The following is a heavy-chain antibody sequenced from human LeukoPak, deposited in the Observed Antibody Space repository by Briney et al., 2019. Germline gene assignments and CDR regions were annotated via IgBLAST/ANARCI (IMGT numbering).Heavy chain of an antibody. Sequence: GGSLRLSCAASGFTFSSYWMSWVRQAPGKGLEWVANIKQDGSEKYYVDSVKGRFTISRDNAKNSLYLQMNSLRAEDTAVYYCAREEPGAAAVNFDYWGQGTLVTVFS. V-gene: IGHV3-7*01. CDR3: AREEPGAAAVNFDY. J-gene: IGHJ4*02. CDR1: GFTFSSYW. CDR2: IKQDGSEK. D-gene: IGHD6-13*01.